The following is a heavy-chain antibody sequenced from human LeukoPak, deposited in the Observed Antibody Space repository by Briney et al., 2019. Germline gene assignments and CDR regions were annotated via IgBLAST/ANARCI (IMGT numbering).Heavy chain of an antibody. J-gene: IGHJ4*02. CDR3: ARLFRVVVPAANTHFDY. CDR1: GFTFSSYA. Sequence: GGSLRLSCAASGFTFSSYAMHWVRQAAGKGLEWVAVISYDGSNKYYADSVKGRFTISRDNSQNTLYLQMNSLRAEDTAVYYCARLFRVVVPAANTHFDYWGQGTLVTVSS. V-gene: IGHV3-30*04. D-gene: IGHD2-2*01. CDR2: ISYDGSNK.